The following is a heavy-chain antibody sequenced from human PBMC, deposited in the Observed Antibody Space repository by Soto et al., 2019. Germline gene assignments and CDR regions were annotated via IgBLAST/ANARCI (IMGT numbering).Heavy chain of an antibody. J-gene: IGHJ4*02. Sequence: SVKVSCKASGFTFNSSAVQWVRQARGQRLEWIGWIVVGSGNTNYAQKFQERVTITRDMSTSTACMELSSLRSEDTAVYYCAADPEHYYDSSGSNFDYWGQGTLVTVSS. V-gene: IGHV1-58*01. D-gene: IGHD3-22*01. CDR3: AADPEHYYDSSGSNFDY. CDR1: GFTFNSSA. CDR2: IVVGSGNT.